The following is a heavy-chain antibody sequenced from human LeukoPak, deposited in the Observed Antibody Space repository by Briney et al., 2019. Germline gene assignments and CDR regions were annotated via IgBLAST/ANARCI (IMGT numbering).Heavy chain of an antibody. Sequence: GGSLRLSCAASGFTFSNHAMAWVRQAPGRGLEWVSSIGRGSDWTLFADSVKGRFTISRDNSKNALYLQLNSPRAEDTAIYYCVKEGSYYLDVWGKGTTVTVSS. J-gene: IGHJ6*03. V-gene: IGHV3-23*01. CDR1: GFTFSNHA. CDR2: IGRGSDWT. CDR3: VKEGSYYLDV.